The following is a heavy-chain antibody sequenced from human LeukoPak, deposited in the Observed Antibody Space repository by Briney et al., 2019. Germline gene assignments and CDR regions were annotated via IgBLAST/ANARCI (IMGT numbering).Heavy chain of an antibody. CDR2: IYYNGKT. CDR3: ARGGWSVDY. V-gene: IGHV4-59*12. Sequence: SEPLSLTCTVSGRSMSSYYWSWLRQPPGKGLEWVGYIYYNGKTDYRPSPNSRVTISVDTSRNQFSLKLNSVTAADTAVYYSARGGWSVDYWGQGTLVTVSS. J-gene: IGHJ4*02. D-gene: IGHD6-19*01. CDR1: GRSMSSYY.